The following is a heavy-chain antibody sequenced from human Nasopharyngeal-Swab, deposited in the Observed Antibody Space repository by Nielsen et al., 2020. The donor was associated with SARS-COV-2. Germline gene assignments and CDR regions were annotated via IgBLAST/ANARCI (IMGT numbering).Heavy chain of an antibody. CDR2: ISAYSGNP. J-gene: IGHJ6*02. CDR1: GYTFTSYG. Sequence: ASVKVSCKASGYTFTSYGISWVRQAPGQGLEWMGWISAYSGNPNYAQKLQGRVTMTTDTSTSTAYMELRSLRSDDTAVYYCATDRVRFLDFGYYYYGMDVWGQGTTVTVSS. V-gene: IGHV1-18*01. D-gene: IGHD3-3*01. CDR3: ATDRVRFLDFGYYYYGMDV.